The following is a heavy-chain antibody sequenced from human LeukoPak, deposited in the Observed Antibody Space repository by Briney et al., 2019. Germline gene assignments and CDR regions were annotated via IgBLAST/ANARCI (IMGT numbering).Heavy chain of an antibody. V-gene: IGHV3-30*04. Sequence: GRSLRLSCAASGFTFSSYAMHWVRQAPGKGLEWVAVISYDGSNKYYADSVKGRFTISRDNSKNTLYLQMNSLRAEDTAVYYCARTLYYYGSGSYGNYGMDVWGQGTTVTVSS. J-gene: IGHJ6*02. CDR1: GFTFSSYA. CDR2: ISYDGSNK. D-gene: IGHD3-10*01. CDR3: ARTLYYYGSGSYGNYGMDV.